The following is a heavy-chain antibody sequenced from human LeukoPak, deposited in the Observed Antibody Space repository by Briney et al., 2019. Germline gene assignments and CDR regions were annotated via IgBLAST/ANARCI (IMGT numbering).Heavy chain of an antibody. J-gene: IGHJ6*02. D-gene: IGHD2-2*01. V-gene: IGHV4-34*01. Sequence: SETLSLTCAVYGGSFSGYYWSWIRQPPGKGLEWIGEINHSGSTNYNPSLKSRVTISVDTSKNQFSLKLSSVTAADTAVYYCAKEGVVVVPAATLPTNYYYGMDVWGQGTTVTVSS. CDR3: AKEGVVVVPAATLPTNYYYGMDV. CDR2: INHSGST. CDR1: GGSFSGYY.